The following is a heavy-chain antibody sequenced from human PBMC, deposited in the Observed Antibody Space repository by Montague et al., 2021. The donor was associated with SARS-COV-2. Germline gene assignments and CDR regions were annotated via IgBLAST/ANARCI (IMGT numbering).Heavy chain of an antibody. Sequence: SLRLSCAASGFTFSSYAMHWVRQAPGKGLEWVAVISYDGSNKYYADSVKGRFTISRDNSKNTLYLQMNSLRAGDTAVYYCVSQLLFSFAYWGQGTLVTVSS. V-gene: IGHV3-30-3*01. CDR1: GFTFSSYA. CDR2: ISYDGSNK. J-gene: IGHJ4*02. CDR3: VSQLLFSFAY. D-gene: IGHD2-2*01.